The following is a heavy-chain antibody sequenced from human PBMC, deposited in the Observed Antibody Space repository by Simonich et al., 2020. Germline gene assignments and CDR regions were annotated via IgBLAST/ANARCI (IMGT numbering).Heavy chain of an antibody. J-gene: IGHJ4*02. V-gene: IGHV3-53*01. Sequence: EVQLVEAGGGLIQPGGSLRLSCAASGFTVSSNYMSWVRQAPGKGVEVVSVVYRGGSTYYADSVKGRFTISRDNSKNTLYLQINSLRAEDTAVYYCARWTATGYYFDYWGQGTLVTVSS. CDR3: ARWTATGYYFDY. CDR1: GFTVSSNY. CDR2: VYRGGST. D-gene: IGHD1-1*01.